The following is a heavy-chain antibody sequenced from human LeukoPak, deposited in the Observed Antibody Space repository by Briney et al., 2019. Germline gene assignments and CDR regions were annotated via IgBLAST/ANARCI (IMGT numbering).Heavy chain of an antibody. J-gene: IGHJ4*02. V-gene: IGHV4-4*09. D-gene: IGHD6-19*01. CDR1: GGSISSYY. CDR2: IYTSGST. CDR3: ARHMWAGYFDY. Sequence: SETLSLTCTASGGSISSYYWSWIRQPPGKGLEWIGYIYTSGSTNYNASLKSRVTISVDTSKNQFSLKLSSVTAADTAVYYCARHMWAGYFDYWGQGTLVTVSS.